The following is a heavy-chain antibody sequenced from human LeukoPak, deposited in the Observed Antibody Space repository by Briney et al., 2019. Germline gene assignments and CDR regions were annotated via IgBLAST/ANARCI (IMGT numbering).Heavy chain of an antibody. V-gene: IGHV3-30*02. D-gene: IGHD3-10*01. J-gene: IGHJ4*02. CDR1: GFTFSSYG. Sequence: VGSLRLSCAASGFTFSSYGMHWVRQAPGKGLEWVAFIRYDGSNKYYTDSVKGRFTISRDNSKNTLYLQMNSLRAEDTAVYYCAKDRYGSGNDHFDYWGQGTLVTVSS. CDR2: IRYDGSNK. CDR3: AKDRYGSGNDHFDY.